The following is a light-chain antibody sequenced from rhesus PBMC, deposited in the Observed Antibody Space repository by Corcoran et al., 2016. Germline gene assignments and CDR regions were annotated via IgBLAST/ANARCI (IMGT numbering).Light chain of an antibody. CDR2: DAS. J-gene: IGKJ4*01. CDR1: QGISSY. CDR3: LQHNSYPLT. Sequence: DIQMTQSPSSLSASVGDTVTITCRASQGISSYLTWFQQKPGKAHTLLIYDASSLESGVPSRFSGSGSGTNFTLTISSLQPEAFAAYYCLQHNSYPLTFGGGTKVESK. V-gene: IGKV1-28*03.